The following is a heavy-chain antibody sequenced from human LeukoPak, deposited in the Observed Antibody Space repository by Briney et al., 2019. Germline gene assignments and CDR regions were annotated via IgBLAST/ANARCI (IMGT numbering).Heavy chain of an antibody. D-gene: IGHD5-12*01. CDR1: GFTFSSYS. V-gene: IGHV3-21*01. Sequence: GGSLRLSCAASGFTFSSYSMNWVRQAPGKGLEWVSSISSSGSYIYYADSVKGRFTISRDNAKNSLYLQMNSLRAEDTAVYYCARDPGSLPYDPTDYWGQGTLVTVSS. CDR2: ISSSGSYI. CDR3: ARDPGSLPYDPTDY. J-gene: IGHJ4*02.